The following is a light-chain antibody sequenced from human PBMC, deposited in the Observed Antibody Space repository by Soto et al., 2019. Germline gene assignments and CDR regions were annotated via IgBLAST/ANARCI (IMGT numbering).Light chain of an antibody. V-gene: IGKV3-20*01. J-gene: IGKJ1*01. CDR3: QQYNNWPSWT. Sequence: EIVLTQSPGTLSLSPGERATLSFMAIQSVSSSYLAWYQQKPGQAPRLLIYGASSRATGIPDRFSGSGSGTEFTLTISSLQSEDFAVYYCQQYNNWPSWTFGQGTKVDNK. CDR2: GAS. CDR1: QSVSSSY.